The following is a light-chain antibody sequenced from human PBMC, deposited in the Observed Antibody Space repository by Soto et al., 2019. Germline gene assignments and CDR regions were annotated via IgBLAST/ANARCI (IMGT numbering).Light chain of an antibody. J-gene: IGLJ1*01. V-gene: IGLV2-23*01. CDR3: CAYATSYTYV. CDR1: SSDVGKYNL. Sequence: QSALTQPASVSGSPGQSITISCTGTSSDVGKYNLVSWYHQHPGKAPKVMILQGSKRPSGVSNRFSGSKFGNTASLTISGLQAEDEADYYCCAYATSYTYVFGTGTKVTVL. CDR2: QGS.